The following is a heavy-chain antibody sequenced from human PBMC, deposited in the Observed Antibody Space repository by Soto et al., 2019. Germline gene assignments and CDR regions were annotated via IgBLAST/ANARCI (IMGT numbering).Heavy chain of an antibody. D-gene: IGHD5-18*01. V-gene: IGHV4-38-2*01. CDR2: IYHGGGT. CDR3: ARGLYTYGYNWFDP. CDR1: GYSISSDSY. J-gene: IGHJ5*02. Sequence: PSETLSLTCAVSGYSISSDSYWGWIRQPPGKGLEWIGSIYHGGGTYHNPSLKSRVTISVDKSRNQFSLKLTSVTAADTAVYYCARGLYTYGYNWFDPWGQGTLVTVSS.